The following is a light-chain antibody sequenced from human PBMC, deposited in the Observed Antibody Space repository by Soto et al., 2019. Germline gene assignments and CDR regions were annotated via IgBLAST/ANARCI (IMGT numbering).Light chain of an antibody. CDR1: QSVSSN. Sequence: EIVMTQSPATLSVSPGERATLSCRASQSVSSNLAWYQQKPGQAPRLLIYGASTRATGIPARFSGSGSGTEFTLTISSLQSEDFAVYYCQQYNSWGTFGQGTKGEIK. CDR2: GAS. CDR3: QQYNSWGT. J-gene: IGKJ1*01. V-gene: IGKV3-15*01.